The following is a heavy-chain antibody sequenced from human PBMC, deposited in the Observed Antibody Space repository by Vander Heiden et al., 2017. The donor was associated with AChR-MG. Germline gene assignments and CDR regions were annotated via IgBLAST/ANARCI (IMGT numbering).Heavy chain of an antibody. CDR3: AREEGGYSYGYIDY. J-gene: IGHJ4*02. CDR1: GGSISSGGYY. Sequence: QVQLQESGPGLVKPSQTLSLTCTFSGGSISSGGYYWSWIRQHPGKGLEWIGYIYYSGSTYYNPSLKSRVTISVDTSKNQFSLKLSSVTAADTAVYYCAREEGGYSYGYIDYWGQGTLVTVSS. D-gene: IGHD5-18*01. V-gene: IGHV4-31*03. CDR2: IYYSGST.